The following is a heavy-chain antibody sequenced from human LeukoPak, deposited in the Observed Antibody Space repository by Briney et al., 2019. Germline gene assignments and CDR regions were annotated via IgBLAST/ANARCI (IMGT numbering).Heavy chain of an antibody. V-gene: IGHV3-48*03. D-gene: IGHD3-9*01. J-gene: IGHJ4*02. CDR2: ISSSGSKI. CDR1: GFPLSSYE. Sequence: GGSLRLSCTASGFPLSSYEMNWVRQAPGKGLEWVSYISSSGSKIYYADSVKGRFTISRDNPKNSLYLQMNSVRAEDTAVYYCARDQLVYGILTGLDYWGQGTLVTVSS. CDR3: ARDQLVYGILTGLDY.